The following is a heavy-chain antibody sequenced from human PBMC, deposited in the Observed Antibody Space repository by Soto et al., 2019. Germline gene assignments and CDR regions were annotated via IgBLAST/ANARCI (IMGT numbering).Heavy chain of an antibody. V-gene: IGHV3-21*01. D-gene: IGHD5-12*01. CDR3: VRDLSGHVAFDD. J-gene: IGHJ4*01. CDR2: FSHTSGNL. CDR1: GFPFIDNA. Sequence: PGGSLRLSCAASGFPFIDNAVNWVRQAPGKGLEWVSSFSHTSGNLYYADSVKGRFTISRDNAQNSVYLQMNSLTAEDTAVYYCVRDLSGHVAFDDWGHGTLVTVSS.